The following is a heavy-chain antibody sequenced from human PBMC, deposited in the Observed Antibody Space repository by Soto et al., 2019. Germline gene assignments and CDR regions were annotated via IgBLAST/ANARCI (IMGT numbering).Heavy chain of an antibody. CDR2: IHHSGST. D-gene: IGHD6-13*01. J-gene: IGHJ4*02. CDR1: GGSISGSNW. CDR3: ARVFTPNIAAAGTFDY. V-gene: IGHV4-4*02. Sequence: SETLSLTCAVSGGSISGSNWWSWVRQPPGKGLEWIGEIHHSGSTNYNPSLKSRVTISVDKSKNQFSLKLSSVTAADTAVYYCARVFTPNIAAAGTFDYWGQGTLVTVSS.